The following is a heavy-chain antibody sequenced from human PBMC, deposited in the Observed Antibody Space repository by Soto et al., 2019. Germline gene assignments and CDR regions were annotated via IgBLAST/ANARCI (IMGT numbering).Heavy chain of an antibody. CDR3: AKDPLDSSSRGDY. D-gene: IGHD6-13*01. CDR2: ISGSGGST. J-gene: IGHJ4*02. Sequence: GQLVESGGGMVQPGRSLRLSCAASGFTFSSYAMSWVRQAPGKGLEWVSAISGSGGSTYYADSVKGRFTISRDNSKNTLYLQMNSLRAEDTAVYYCAKDPLDSSSRGDYWGQGTLVTVSS. V-gene: IGHV3-23*04. CDR1: GFTFSSYA.